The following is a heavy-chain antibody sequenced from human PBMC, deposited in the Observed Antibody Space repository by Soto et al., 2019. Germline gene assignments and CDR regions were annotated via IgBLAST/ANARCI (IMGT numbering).Heavy chain of an antibody. J-gene: IGHJ6*02. CDR2: MKSYAGGGTA. D-gene: IGHD6-13*01. V-gene: IGHV3-15*07. Sequence: EVQLVESGGGLVTPGGSLRLSCAGTGFPFSPAWMNWVRQAPGKGLEWVDRMKSYAGGGTADYAAPVQGRFTISRYDSKNTLFLQMNSLKFEDTALYFCVWQQDFYYGKAVWGQGTTVTVSS. CDR1: GFPFSPAW. CDR3: VWQQDFYYGKAV.